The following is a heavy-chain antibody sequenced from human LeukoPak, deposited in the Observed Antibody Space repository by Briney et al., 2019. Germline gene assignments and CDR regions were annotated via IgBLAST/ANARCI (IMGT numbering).Heavy chain of an antibody. CDR3: AKRVYIEAYIVGAPTV. D-gene: IGHD1-26*01. CDR2: ISGSGGST. V-gene: IGHV3-23*01. J-gene: IGHJ6*02. CDR1: SNYA. Sequence: PGGSLRLSCPAFSNYAMTWVRQAPGKGLEWVSAISGSGGSTYYADSVKGRFTISRDNSKNTLYLQMNSLRAEDTAVYYCAKRVYIEAYIVGAPTVWGQGTTVTVSS.